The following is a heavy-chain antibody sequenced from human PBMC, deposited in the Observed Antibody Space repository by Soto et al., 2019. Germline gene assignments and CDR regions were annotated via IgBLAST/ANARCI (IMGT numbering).Heavy chain of an antibody. CDR1: GGSISSGGYY. J-gene: IGHJ6*02. CDR3: ARGGLGYCSGGSCYSAELSRYYNGIDV. D-gene: IGHD2-15*01. V-gene: IGHV4-31*03. CDR2: IYYSGAT. Sequence: SETLSLTCTVSGGSISSGGYYWSWIRQHPGKGLEWIGYIYYSGATYYNPSLKGRVTISVDTSKNQFSLKLSSVTAADTAVYYCARGGLGYCSGGSCYSAELSRYYNGIDVWGQGTTVTVSS.